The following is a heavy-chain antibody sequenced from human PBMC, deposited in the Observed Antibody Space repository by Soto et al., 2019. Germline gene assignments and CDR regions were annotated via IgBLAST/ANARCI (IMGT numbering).Heavy chain of an antibody. D-gene: IGHD3-10*01. V-gene: IGHV3-7*01. CDR2: IKGDGSGK. Sequence: GGSLRLSCAASGFTFSNYWMSWVRQAPGKGLEWVANIKGDGSGKYYVDSVKGRFTISRDNAKNSLYLQMNSLRAEDTAVYYCVRDYGPASWGQGTLVTVSS. CDR3: VRDYGPAS. CDR1: GFTFSNYW. J-gene: IGHJ4*02.